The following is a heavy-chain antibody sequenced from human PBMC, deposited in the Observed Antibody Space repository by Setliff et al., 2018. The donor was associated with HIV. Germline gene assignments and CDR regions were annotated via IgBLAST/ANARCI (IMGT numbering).Heavy chain of an antibody. V-gene: IGHV4-34*01. Sequence: SQTLSLPCAVYGASFSGYYWAWIRQSPGTGLEWIGEINHSGITNYNPTLKSRVTISTDTSKNQFSLRLNSVTAADTAVYYCARVRLRVPPSIFDYWGQGALVTVSS. J-gene: IGHJ4*02. CDR1: GASFSGYY. CDR3: ARVRLRVPPSIFDY. CDR2: INHSGIT. D-gene: IGHD2-2*01.